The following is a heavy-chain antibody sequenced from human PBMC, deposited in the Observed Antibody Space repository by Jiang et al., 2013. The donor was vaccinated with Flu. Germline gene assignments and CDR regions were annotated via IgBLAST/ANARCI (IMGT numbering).Heavy chain of an antibody. Sequence: QSGSELKKPGASVKVSCKASGYTFTSYAMNWVRQAPGQGLEWMGWINTNTGNPTYAQGFTGRFVFSLDTSVSTAYLQICSLKAEDTAVYYCARVSGCTNGVCYTGEYFQHWARAPWSPSP. V-gene: IGHV7-4-1*01. D-gene: IGHD2-8*01. CDR2: INTNTGNP. CDR1: GYTFTSYA. J-gene: IGHJ1*01. CDR3: ARVSGCTNGVCYTGEYFQH.